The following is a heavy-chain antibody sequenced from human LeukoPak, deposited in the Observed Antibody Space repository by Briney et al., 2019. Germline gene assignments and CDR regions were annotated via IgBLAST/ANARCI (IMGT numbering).Heavy chain of an antibody. CDR3: AKDVFPKYCSSTSCCSWFDP. D-gene: IGHD2-2*01. V-gene: IGHV3-23*01. Sequence: GGSLRLSCAASGFTFSIHTMNWVRQAPGKGLEWVSSISSSSGSIYYADSVKGRFTISRDNSKNTLYLQMNSLRAEDTAVYYCAKDVFPKYCSSTSCCSWFDPWGQGTLVTVSS. CDR1: GFTFSIHT. J-gene: IGHJ5*02. CDR2: ISSSSGSI.